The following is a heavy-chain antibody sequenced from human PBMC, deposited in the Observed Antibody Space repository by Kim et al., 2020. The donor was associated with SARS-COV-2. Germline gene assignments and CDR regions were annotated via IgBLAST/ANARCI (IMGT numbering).Heavy chain of an antibody. CDR3: ARDGDLYSSGKDAFDL. CDR1: GFTFSSYW. V-gene: IGHV3-7*01. CDR2: IKQDGNQK. Sequence: GGSLRLSCAASGFTFSSYWMTWVRQAPGKGLEWVANIKQDGNQKYYVDSVKGRFTISRDNAKNSLYLQMNSLRAEDTAVYYCARDGDLYSSGKDAFDLWGQGKMVTVSS. J-gene: IGHJ3*01. D-gene: IGHD6-19*01.